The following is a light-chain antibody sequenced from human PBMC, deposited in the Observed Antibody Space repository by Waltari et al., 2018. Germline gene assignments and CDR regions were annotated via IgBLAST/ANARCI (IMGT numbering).Light chain of an antibody. CDR3: HQYGTSPRT. J-gene: IGKJ1*01. Sequence: VVLTQYPVTLSLSPGERAPLSCRASQSVSSTYLAWYQKKAGLPPRLLIFGASIRATGIPDRFSGSGSGTEFTLTIDRLEPEDSAVYYCHQYGTSPRTFGQGTKVEIK. CDR1: QSVSSTY. CDR2: GAS. V-gene: IGKV3-20*01.